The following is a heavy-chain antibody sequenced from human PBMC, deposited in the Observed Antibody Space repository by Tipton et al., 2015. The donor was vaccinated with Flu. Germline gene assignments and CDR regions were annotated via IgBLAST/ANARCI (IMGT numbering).Heavy chain of an antibody. Sequence: TLSLTCTVSGGSISSRDYYYSWIRQPAGKGLEWIGRIYISGSANYNPSLESRLAISIDTSKNQFSLKLSSVTAADTAVYYCARSRIPEPSPFYWGQGTRVTVSS. D-gene: IGHD1-14*01. CDR2: IYISGSA. CDR3: ARSRIPEPSPFY. J-gene: IGHJ4*02. V-gene: IGHV4-61*02. CDR1: GGSISSRDYY.